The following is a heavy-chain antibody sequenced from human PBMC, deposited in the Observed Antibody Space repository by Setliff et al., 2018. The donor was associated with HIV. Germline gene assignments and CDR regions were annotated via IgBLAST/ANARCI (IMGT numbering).Heavy chain of an antibody. CDR2: IIPIFGTA. CDR1: GGTFSSYV. J-gene: IGHJ4*02. D-gene: IGHD3-22*01. V-gene: IGHV1-69*05. CDR3: ARAAYGYDSSGHFFDY. Sequence: GASVKVSCKASGGTFSSYVISWVRQAPGQGLEWMGGIIPIFGTANYAQKFQGRVTITTDESTSTVYMELSSLRSEDTAVYYCARAAYGYDSSGHFFDYWGQGTLVTVSS.